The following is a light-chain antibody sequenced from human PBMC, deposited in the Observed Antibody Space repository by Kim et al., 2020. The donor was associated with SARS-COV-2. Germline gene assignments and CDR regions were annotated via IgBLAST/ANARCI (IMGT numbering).Light chain of an antibody. J-gene: IGLJ1*01. CDR1: SSDVGGYKY. CDR2: DVS. Sequence: QSITISCTGTSSDVGGYKYVSWYPQQPGKAPKLMIYDVSNRPSGVSNRFSGSKSGNTASLTISGLQAEDEADYYCSSYTSSSTNYVFGTGTKVTVL. CDR3: SSYTSSSTNYV. V-gene: IGLV2-14*03.